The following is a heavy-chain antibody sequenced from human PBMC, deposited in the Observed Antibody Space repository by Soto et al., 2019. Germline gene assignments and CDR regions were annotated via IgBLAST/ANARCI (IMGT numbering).Heavy chain of an antibody. CDR2: IIPILGSA. J-gene: IGHJ3*01. Sequence: QVQLLQSGAEVKKPGSSVKVSCKASGGTLSNYAISWVRQAPGQGLEWMGGIIPILGSANYAQKFQDRVTITADESTRTTYMELSSLRSEEAAVYFCASRERVDAFDVWGQGTMVTVSS. CDR3: ASRERVDAFDV. D-gene: IGHD1-26*01. CDR1: GGTLSNYA. V-gene: IGHV1-69*01.